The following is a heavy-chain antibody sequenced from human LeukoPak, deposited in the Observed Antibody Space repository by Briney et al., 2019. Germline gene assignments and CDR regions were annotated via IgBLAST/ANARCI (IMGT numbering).Heavy chain of an antibody. J-gene: IGHJ3*02. CDR1: GFTFSNAW. CDR2: IKSKPDGGTT. Sequence: PGGSLRLSCAASGFTFSNAWMNWVRQAPGKGLEWVGRIKSKPDGGTTDYAAPVKGRFTISRDDSRNTLYLQMNSLITEDTAVYYCGQGYYRGSALDIWGQGTMVTVSS. D-gene: IGHD3-16*01. CDR3: GQGYYRGSALDI. V-gene: IGHV3-15*01.